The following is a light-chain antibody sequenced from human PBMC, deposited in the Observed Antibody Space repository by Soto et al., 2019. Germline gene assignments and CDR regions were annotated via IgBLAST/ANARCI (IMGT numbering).Light chain of an antibody. J-gene: IGKJ3*01. CDR2: AAS. CDR1: QRISSY. V-gene: IGKV1-39*01. Sequence: DIPMILAPSSPSVSVGDRGTITCRASQRISSYLNWYQQKPGKAPKLLIYAASSLQSGVPSRFSGSGSGTDFTLTISSLQPEDFATYYCQQSYSTPLTFGPGTKVDIK. CDR3: QQSYSTPLT.